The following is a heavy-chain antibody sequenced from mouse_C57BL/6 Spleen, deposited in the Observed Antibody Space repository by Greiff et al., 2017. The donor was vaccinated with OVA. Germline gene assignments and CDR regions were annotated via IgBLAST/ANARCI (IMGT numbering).Heavy chain of an antibody. CDR2: IYPGDGDT. V-gene: IGHV1-82*01. CDR3: ARTFITTVVVPFDY. J-gene: IGHJ2*01. Sequence: VQLQQSGPELVKPGASVKISCKASGYAFSSSWMNWVKQRPGKGLEWIGRIYPGDGDTNYNGKFKGKATLTADKSSSTAYMQLSSLTSEDSAVYFCARTFITTVVVPFDYWGQGTTLTVSS. D-gene: IGHD1-1*01. CDR1: GYAFSSSW.